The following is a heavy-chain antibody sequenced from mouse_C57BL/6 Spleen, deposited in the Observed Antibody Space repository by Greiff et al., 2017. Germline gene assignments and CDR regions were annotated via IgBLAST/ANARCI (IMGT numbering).Heavy chain of an antibody. D-gene: IGHD1-1*01. Sequence: VQLQQPGAELVKPGASVKLSCKASGYTFTSYWMPWVKQRPGQGLEWIGMIHPNSGSTNYNEKFKSKATLTVDKSSSTAYMQLSSLTSEDSAVYYCARAYDYGSSFYAMGCWGKGTTVTV. CDR1: GYTFTSYW. J-gene: IGHJ4*01. CDR2: IHPNSGST. V-gene: IGHV1-64*01. CDR3: ARAYDYGSSFYAMGC.